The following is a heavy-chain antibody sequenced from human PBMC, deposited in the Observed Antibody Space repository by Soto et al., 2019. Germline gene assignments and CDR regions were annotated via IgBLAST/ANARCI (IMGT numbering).Heavy chain of an antibody. D-gene: IGHD4-17*01. V-gene: IGHV3-30-3*01. CDR2: ISYDGSNK. CDR3: ASHQSTVTTLWAEITDY. CDR1: GFTFSSYA. Sequence: GVSLRLSCAASGFTFSSYAMHWVRQAPGKGLEWVAVISYDGSNKYYADSVKGRFTISRDNSKNTLYLQMNSLRAEDTAVYYCASHQSTVTTLWAEITDYWGQGTLVTVSS. J-gene: IGHJ4*02.